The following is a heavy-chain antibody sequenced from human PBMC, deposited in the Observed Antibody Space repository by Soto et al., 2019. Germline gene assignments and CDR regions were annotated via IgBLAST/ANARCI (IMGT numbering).Heavy chain of an antibody. CDR2: IVVGSGNT. CDR1: GFTFTSSA. Sequence: EASVKVSCKASGFTFTSSAVQWVRQARGQRLEWIGWIVVGSGNTNYAQKFQERVTITRDMSTSTAYMELSSLRSEDTAVYYCAAEGISMIVVAAIWGQGTMVTVSS. V-gene: IGHV1-58*01. J-gene: IGHJ3*02. CDR3: AAEGISMIVVAAI. D-gene: IGHD3-22*01.